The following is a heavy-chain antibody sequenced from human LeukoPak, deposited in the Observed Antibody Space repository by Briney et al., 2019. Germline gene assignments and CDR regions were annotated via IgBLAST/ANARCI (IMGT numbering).Heavy chain of an antibody. D-gene: IGHD2-15*01. CDR1: GFSFSNYV. CDR3: LPKAATPNFDY. V-gene: IGHV3-30*02. J-gene: IGHJ4*02. Sequence: GGSLRLSCAASGFSFSNYVMHWVRQAPGKGLEWVAFIRYDGTIKYYADSVKGRFTISRDNAKNSLYLQMNSLRAEDTAVYYCLPKAATPNFDYWGQGTLVTVSS. CDR2: IRYDGTIK.